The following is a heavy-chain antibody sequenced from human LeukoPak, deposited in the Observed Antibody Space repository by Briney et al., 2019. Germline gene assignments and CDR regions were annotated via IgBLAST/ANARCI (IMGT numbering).Heavy chain of an antibody. Sequence: SETLSLTCTVSGGSISSSSYYWGWIRQPPGKGLEWIGRIYYSGSTYYNPSLKSRVTISVDTSKNQFSLKLSSVTAADTAVYYCARQGLDGGAFYWGQGTLVTVSS. CDR3: ARQGLDGGAFY. D-gene: IGHD4-23*01. V-gene: IGHV4-39*01. CDR2: IYYSGST. J-gene: IGHJ4*02. CDR1: GGSISSSSYY.